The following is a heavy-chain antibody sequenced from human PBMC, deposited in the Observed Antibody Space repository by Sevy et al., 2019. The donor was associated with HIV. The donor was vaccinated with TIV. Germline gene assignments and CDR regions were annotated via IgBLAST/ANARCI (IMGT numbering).Heavy chain of an antibody. J-gene: IGHJ4*02. V-gene: IGHV1-2*02. CDR1: GSTFSGHH. CDR3: ARHTNFYFDY. CDR2: INPKSGGT. D-gene: IGHD2-8*01. Sequence: ASEKVSCKVSGSTFSGHHMHWVRQAPGQGLEWMGWINPKSGGTNYAQKFQGRVTVTRDTSITTVYMELNRLRSDDTAVYYCARHTNFYFDYWGQGTLVTVSS.